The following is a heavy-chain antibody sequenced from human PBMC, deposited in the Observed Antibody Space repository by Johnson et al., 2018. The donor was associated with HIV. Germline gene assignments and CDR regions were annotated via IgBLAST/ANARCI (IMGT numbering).Heavy chain of an antibody. Sequence: QVQLVESGGGVVQPGRSLRLSCAASGFTFSSYAMHWVRQAPGKGLEWVAVISYDGSNKYYADSVKGRFTISRDNSKNTLYLQMNSLRAEDTAVYYCASEIYRPRTSSSWYVGAFDIWGQGTMVTVSS. CDR2: ISYDGSNK. D-gene: IGHD6-13*01. CDR3: ASEIYRPRTSSSWYVGAFDI. J-gene: IGHJ3*02. CDR1: GFTFSSYA. V-gene: IGHV3-30-3*01.